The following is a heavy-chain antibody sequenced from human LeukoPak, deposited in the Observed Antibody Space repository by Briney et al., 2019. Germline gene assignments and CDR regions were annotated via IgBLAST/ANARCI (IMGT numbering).Heavy chain of an antibody. CDR1: GYSISSGYY. D-gene: IGHD5-12*01. CDR2: IYHSGST. J-gene: IGHJ4*02. Sequence: SETLSLTCTVSGYSISSGYYWGWIRQPPGKGLEWIGSIYHSGSTYYNPSLKSRVTISVDTSKNQFSLKLSSVTAADTAVYYCASRLTYWGQGTLVTVSS. CDR3: ASRLTY. V-gene: IGHV4-38-2*02.